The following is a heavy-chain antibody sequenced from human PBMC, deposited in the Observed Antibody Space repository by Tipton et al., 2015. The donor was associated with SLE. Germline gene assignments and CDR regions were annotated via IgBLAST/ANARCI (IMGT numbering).Heavy chain of an antibody. Sequence: TLSLTCIVSGDSISTSSYYWGWIRQPPGKGLEWIGSMHYIGNTYYNPSLKSRVTISVDTSNNQFSPKLSSVTAADTAMYHCASEYYYDSSGHPGYFDYWGQGTLVTVSS. D-gene: IGHD3-22*01. CDR1: GDSISTSSYY. CDR3: ASEYYYDSSGHPGYFDY. V-gene: IGHV4-39*07. CDR2: MHYIGNT. J-gene: IGHJ4*02.